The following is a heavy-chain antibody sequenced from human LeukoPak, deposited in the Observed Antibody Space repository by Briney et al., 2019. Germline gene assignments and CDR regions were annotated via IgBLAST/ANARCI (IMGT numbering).Heavy chain of an antibody. V-gene: IGHV1-2*02. J-gene: IGHJ5*02. CDR2: INPNSGGT. D-gene: IGHD4-17*01. Sequence: ASVKVSCKASGYTFTGYYMHWVRQAPGQGLEWMGWINPNSGGTNYAQKFQGRVTVTRDTSISTAYMELSRLRSDDTAVYYCASSIGDPTVPNWFDPWGQGTLVTVSS. CDR1: GYTFTGYY. CDR3: ASSIGDPTVPNWFDP.